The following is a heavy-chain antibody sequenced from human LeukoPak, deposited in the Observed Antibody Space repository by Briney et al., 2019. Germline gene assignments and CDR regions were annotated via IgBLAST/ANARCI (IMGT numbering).Heavy chain of an antibody. CDR2: ISSSGSTI. V-gene: IGHV3-11*01. J-gene: IGHJ6*02. D-gene: IGHD2-21*02. CDR3: ARDSVVVTPYYYYGMDV. Sequence: GGSLRFSCAASGFTFSDYYMSWIRQAPGKGLEWVSYISSSGSTIYYADSVKGRFTISRDNAKNSLYLQMNSLRAEDTAVYYCARDSVVVTPYYYYGMDVWGQGTTVTVSS. CDR1: GFTFSDYY.